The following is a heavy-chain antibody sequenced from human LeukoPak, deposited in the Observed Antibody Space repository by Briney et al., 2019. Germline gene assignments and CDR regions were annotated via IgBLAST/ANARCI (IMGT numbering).Heavy chain of an antibody. CDR2: ISYDGSNK. CDR3: AKGGGYEAQYYYYYLDV. Sequence: GGSLRLSCAASGFAFSSYGMHWVRQAPGKGLEWVAVISYDGSNKYYADSVKGRFTVSRDNSKNTLYLQMKSLRAEDTAVYYCAKGGGYEAQYYYYYLDVWGKGTTVTISS. V-gene: IGHV3-30*18. D-gene: IGHD5-12*01. CDR1: GFAFSSYG. J-gene: IGHJ6*03.